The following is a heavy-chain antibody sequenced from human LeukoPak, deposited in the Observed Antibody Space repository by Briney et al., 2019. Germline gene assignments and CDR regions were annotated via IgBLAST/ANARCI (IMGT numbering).Heavy chain of an antibody. CDR3: ARNPGRTLVVVTAVDY. CDR2: ISYDGSNK. V-gene: IGHV3-30-3*01. D-gene: IGHD2-21*02. J-gene: IGHJ4*02. CDR1: GFTFSSHA. Sequence: GGSLRLSCAASGFTFSSHAMHWVRQAPGKGLEGVGVISYDGSNKYYGDSAKGRFTITRDNSKNTLYVQMNSLRVGDTAVYYCARNPGRTLVVVTAVDYWGQGTLVTVSS.